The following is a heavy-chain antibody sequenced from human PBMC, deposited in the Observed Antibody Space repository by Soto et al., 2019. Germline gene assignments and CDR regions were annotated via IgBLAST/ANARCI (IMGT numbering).Heavy chain of an antibody. J-gene: IGHJ5*02. V-gene: IGHV4-30-2*01. CDR2: IYHSGST. CDR3: ARVPGP. Sequence: GGPWSWIQQPPGKGLEWIGYIYHSGSTYYNPSLKSRVTISVDRSKNQFSLKLSSVTAADTAVYYCARVPGPWGQGTLVTVSS. D-gene: IGHD7-27*01. CDR1: GGP.